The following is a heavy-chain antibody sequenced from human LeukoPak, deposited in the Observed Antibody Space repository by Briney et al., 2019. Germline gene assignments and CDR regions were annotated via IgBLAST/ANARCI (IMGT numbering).Heavy chain of an antibody. V-gene: IGHV3-53*01. D-gene: IGHD4-17*01. CDR3: ARIYGDYDGWFDP. J-gene: IGHJ5*02. CDR2: IYSDNT. CDR1: GFTVSSNS. Sequence: HPGGSLRLSCTVSGFTVSSNSMSWVRQAPGKGLEWVSFIYSDNTHYSDSVKGRFTISRDNSKNTLYLQMNSLRAEDTAVYYCARIYGDYDGWFDPWGQGTLVTVSS.